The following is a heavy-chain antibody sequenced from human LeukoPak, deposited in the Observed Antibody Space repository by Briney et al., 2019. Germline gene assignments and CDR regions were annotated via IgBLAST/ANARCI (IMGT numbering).Heavy chain of an antibody. Sequence: PSETLSLTCAVYGGSFSGYYWSWIRQPPGKGLEWIVEINHSGSTNYNPSLKSRVTISVDTSKNQFSLKLSSVTAAGTAAYYCARGPTNYDYVWGSYRYDVEAGYYFDYWGQGTLVTVSS. D-gene: IGHD3-16*02. CDR2: INHSGST. CDR1: GGSFSGYY. J-gene: IGHJ4*02. V-gene: IGHV4-34*01. CDR3: ARGPTNYDYVWGSYRYDVEAGYYFDY.